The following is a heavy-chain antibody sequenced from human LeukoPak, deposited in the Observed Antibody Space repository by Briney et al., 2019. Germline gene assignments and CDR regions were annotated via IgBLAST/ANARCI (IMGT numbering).Heavy chain of an antibody. CDR1: GFTFSSYA. CDR2: ISGSGGST. Sequence: PGGSLRLSCAASGFTFSSYAMSWVRQAPGKGLEWVSAISGSGGSTYYADSVKGRFTISRDNSKNTLYLQMNSLRAEDTAVYYCAKGYSSLYYYYMDVWGKGTTVTVSS. CDR3: AKGYSSLYYYYMDV. V-gene: IGHV3-23*01. D-gene: IGHD6-6*01. J-gene: IGHJ6*03.